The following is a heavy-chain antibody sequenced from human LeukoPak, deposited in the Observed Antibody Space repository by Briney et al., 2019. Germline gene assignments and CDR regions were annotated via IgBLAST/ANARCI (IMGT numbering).Heavy chain of an antibody. CDR2: ISGGDNT. Sequence: GSLRLSCAASGFTFNNYAMSWVRQAPGEGLEWVSAISGGDNTYHADSVKGRFTISRDNSKNTLHLQMNSLRAEDTAVYYCARHLEQLLAYFDYWGQGALVTVSS. CDR3: ARHLEQLLAYFDY. CDR1: GFTFNNYA. D-gene: IGHD6-13*01. J-gene: IGHJ4*02. V-gene: IGHV3-23*01.